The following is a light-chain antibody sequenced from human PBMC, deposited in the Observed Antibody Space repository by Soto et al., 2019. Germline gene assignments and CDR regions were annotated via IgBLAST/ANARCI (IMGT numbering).Light chain of an antibody. CDR2: LNSDGSH. J-gene: IGLJ1*01. CDR1: SGHSSYD. V-gene: IGLV4-69*01. Sequence: QLVLTQSPSASAFLGASVKITCTLSSGHSSYDIAWHQQQPEKGPRYLMKLNSDGSHSKGDGIPDRFSGSSSGAERYLIISSLQSEDEADYYCQTWGTGIHVFGTGTKLTVL. CDR3: QTWGTGIHV.